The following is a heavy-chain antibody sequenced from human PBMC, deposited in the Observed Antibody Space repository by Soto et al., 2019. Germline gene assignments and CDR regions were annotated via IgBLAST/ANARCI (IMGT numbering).Heavy chain of an antibody. V-gene: IGHV3-23*01. CDR3: AKDLYNWTPTGPDH. CDR1: GFTFSFYV. CDR2: ISGTGGST. Sequence: EVQLLESGGGLVQTGGSLRLSCAASGFTFSFYVMTWVRQAPGKGLEWVSSISGTGGSTYYAESVKGRFTISRDNSKNTLYLQMSSLRAEDTALYYCAKDLYNWTPTGPDHWGQGTLVTVSS. J-gene: IGHJ4*02. D-gene: IGHD1-20*01.